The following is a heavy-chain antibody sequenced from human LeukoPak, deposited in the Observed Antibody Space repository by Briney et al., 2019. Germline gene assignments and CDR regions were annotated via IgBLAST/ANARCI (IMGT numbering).Heavy chain of an antibody. V-gene: IGHV1-2*02. J-gene: IGHJ4*02. D-gene: IGHD2-15*01. CDR1: GYTFTGYY. CDR2: INPNSGGT. CDR3: ARLGDCSGGSCSSDY. Sequence: GASVKVSCKAPGYTFTGYYMHWVRQAPGQGLEWMGCINPNSGGTNYAQKFQGRVTMTRDTSISTAYMELSRLRSDDTAVYYCARLGDCSGGSCSSDYWGQGTLVTVSS.